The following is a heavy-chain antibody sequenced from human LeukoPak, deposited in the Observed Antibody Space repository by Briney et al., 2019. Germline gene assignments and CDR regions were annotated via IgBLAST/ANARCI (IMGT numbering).Heavy chain of an antibody. D-gene: IGHD1-26*01. CDR2: IYSDGST. V-gene: IGHV3-53*01. J-gene: IGHJ3*01. CDR1: GFTVSSNY. Sequence: PGGSLRLSCAVSGFTVSSNYMSWVRQAPGKGLEWVSVIYSDGSTYYADSVKGRFTVSRDNSKNTVYLQMNSVRVEDTAVYFCARDRPSSGSSFDVWGQGTLVTVS. CDR3: ARDRPSSGSSFDV.